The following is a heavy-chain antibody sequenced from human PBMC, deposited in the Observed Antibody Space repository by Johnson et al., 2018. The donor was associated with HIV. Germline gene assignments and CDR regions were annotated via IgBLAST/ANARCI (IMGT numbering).Heavy chain of an antibody. J-gene: IGHJ3*01. CDR3: AGGMLTGVVGAYDV. CDR1: GFTFSSYD. D-gene: IGHD7-27*01. CDR2: IGTAGDT. Sequence: VQLVESGGGLVQPGRSLRLSCAASGFTFSSYDMHWVGQATGKGLEWVSAIGTAGDTYYPGSVKGRFTISRENAKNSLYLQMGSLRAEDTAVYYCAGGMLTGVVGAYDVWGQGTMVTVSS. V-gene: IGHV3-13*01.